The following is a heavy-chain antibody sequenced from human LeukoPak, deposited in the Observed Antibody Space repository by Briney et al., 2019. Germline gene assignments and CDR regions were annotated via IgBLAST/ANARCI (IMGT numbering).Heavy chain of an antibody. J-gene: IGHJ4*02. D-gene: IGHD3-9*01. Sequence: SGGSLRLSCAASGFTFSNYWMNWVRQAPGKGLVWVSRIKSDGGTSYADPVKGRFTISRDNAKNTLYLQMNSLRAEDTAVYYCVRDLNYWGQGILVTVSS. CDR2: IKSDGGT. CDR1: GFTFSNYW. V-gene: IGHV3-74*01. CDR3: VRDLNY.